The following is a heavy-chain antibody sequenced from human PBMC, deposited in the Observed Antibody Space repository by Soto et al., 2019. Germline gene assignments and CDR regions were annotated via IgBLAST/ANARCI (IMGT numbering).Heavy chain of an antibody. Sequence: SQTLSLPCVISGDSVSTNSATCNVIRQSPSRGLEWLGRTYLRSKWYNEYAVSVKSRIATRPDTSKNLFSLQLSSVTPEDTAVYFCARAAVAFDAFDLWGQGTVVTVSS. J-gene: IGHJ3*01. D-gene: IGHD2-15*01. CDR2: TYLRSKWYN. CDR3: ARAAVAFDAFDL. V-gene: IGHV6-1*01. CDR1: GDSVSTNSAT.